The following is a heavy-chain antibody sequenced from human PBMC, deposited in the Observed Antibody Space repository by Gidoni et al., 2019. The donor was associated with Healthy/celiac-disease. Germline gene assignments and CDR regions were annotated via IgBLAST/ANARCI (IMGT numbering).Heavy chain of an antibody. CDR3: ARLRPYCSSTSCYFHFYFDY. V-gene: IGHV4-39*01. J-gene: IGHJ4*02. Sequence: QLQLQESGPGLVKPSETLSLTCTVSGGSISSRSYYWGWIRQPQSGKGLEWIGSLYYSGSTCYNPSLKSQVTISVATSNNQFSLKLSSVTAADTAVYYCARLRPYCSSTSCYFHFYFDYWGQGTLVTVSS. CDR2: LYYSGST. D-gene: IGHD2-2*01. CDR1: GGSISSRSYY.